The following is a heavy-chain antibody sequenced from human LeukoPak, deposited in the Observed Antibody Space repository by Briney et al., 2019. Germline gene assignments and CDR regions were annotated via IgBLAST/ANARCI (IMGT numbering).Heavy chain of an antibody. CDR3: ARGRLCDY. D-gene: IGHD4/OR15-4a*01. J-gene: IGHJ4*02. CDR1: GFTFSRYW. V-gene: IGHV3-7*01. CDR2: IKEDGSEE. Sequence: GGSLRLSCEASGFTFSRYWMSWVRQAPGKGLEWVANIKEDGSEEHCVDSVKGRFTISRDNAKNSLYLQMNSLRAEDTAVYYCARGRLCDYWGQGTLVTVSS.